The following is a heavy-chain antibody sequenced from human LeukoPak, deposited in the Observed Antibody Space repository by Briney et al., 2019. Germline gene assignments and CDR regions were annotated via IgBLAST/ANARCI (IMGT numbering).Heavy chain of an antibody. CDR1: GFSLSTSGMC. V-gene: IGHV2-70*11. CDR2: IDWDDDK. CDR3: ARISPYNWNDEYYFDY. D-gene: IGHD1-20*01. J-gene: IGHJ4*02. Sequence: SGPALVKPTQTLTMTCTFSGFSLSTSGMCVSWIRQPPGKALEWLERIDWDDDKYYSTSLKTRLTISKDTSKNQVVLTMTNMDPVDTATYYCARISPYNWNDEYYFDYWGQGTPVTVSS.